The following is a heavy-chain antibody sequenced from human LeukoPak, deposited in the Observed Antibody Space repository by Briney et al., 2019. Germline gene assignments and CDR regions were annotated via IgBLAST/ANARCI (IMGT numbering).Heavy chain of an antibody. V-gene: IGHV1-2*02. CDR3: ARWHTGRFGELFYFDY. D-gene: IGHD3-10*01. CDR2: INPNSGGT. CDR1: GYTFTGYY. Sequence: ASVKVSCKASGYTFTGYYMHWVRQAPGQGLEWMGWINPNSGGTNYAQKFQGRVTMTRDTSISTAYMELSRLRSDDTAVYYCARWHTGRFGELFYFDYWGRGTLVTVSS. J-gene: IGHJ4*02.